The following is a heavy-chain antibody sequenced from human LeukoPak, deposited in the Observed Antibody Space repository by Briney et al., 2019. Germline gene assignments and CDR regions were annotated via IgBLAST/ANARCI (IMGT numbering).Heavy chain of an antibody. J-gene: IGHJ4*02. CDR2: IRSKAYGGTT. CDR3: TRDWEGNY. CDR1: GFTFGAYA. D-gene: IGHD1-26*01. Sequence: PGRSLRLSCTASGFTFGAYAMSCFRQAPGKRPEWVGFIRSKAYGGTTEYAASVKGRFTISRDDSKSIAYLQMNSLKSEDTAVYYCTRDWEGNYWGQGTLVTVSS. V-gene: IGHV3-49*03.